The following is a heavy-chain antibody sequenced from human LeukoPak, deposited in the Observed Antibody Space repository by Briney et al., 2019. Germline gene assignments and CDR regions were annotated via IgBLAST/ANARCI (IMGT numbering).Heavy chain of an antibody. CDR2: ISYDGSNK. CDR1: GFTFSSYG. CDR3: AKDGKTGYGMDV. J-gene: IGHJ6*04. Sequence: PGRSPRLSCAASGFTFSSYGMHWVRQAPGKGLEWVAVISYDGSNKYYADSVKGRFTISRDNSKNTLYLQMNSLRAEDTAVYYCAKDGKTGYGMDVWGKGTTVTVSS. V-gene: IGHV3-30*18. D-gene: IGHD4-23*01.